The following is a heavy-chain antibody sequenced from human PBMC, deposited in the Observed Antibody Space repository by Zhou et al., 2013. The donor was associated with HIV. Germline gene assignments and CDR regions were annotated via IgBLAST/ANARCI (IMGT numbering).Heavy chain of an antibody. J-gene: IGHJ6*02. D-gene: IGHD5-12*01. CDR2: ISGYNGNA. Sequence: QVQLVQSGAEVKKPGASVNVSCKASGYKFINYGFSWLRQAPGQGPEWLGWISGYNGNAMIAEKFQVRVTMSIDIPTTTAYMEVRSLTSADTAVYFCASVPFTGYQFSYSHGLQIWGQGTTVIVSS. CDR1: GYKFINYG. V-gene: IGHV1-18*04. CDR3: ASVPFTGYQFSYSHGLQI.